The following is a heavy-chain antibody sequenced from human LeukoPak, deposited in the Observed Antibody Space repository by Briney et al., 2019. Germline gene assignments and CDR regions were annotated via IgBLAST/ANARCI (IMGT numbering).Heavy chain of an antibody. J-gene: IGHJ5*02. CDR1: GRSVSSYY. CDR2: IYYSGST. V-gene: IGHV4-59*02. CDR3: ARASRITIFGVVSDNWFDP. Sequence: SETLSLTCTVSGRSVSSYYWGWIRQPPGKGLEWIRSIYYSGSTNYNPSLKSRVTISVDTSKNQFSLKLSSVTAADTAVYYCARASRITIFGVVSDNWFDPWGQGTLVTVSS. D-gene: IGHD3-3*01.